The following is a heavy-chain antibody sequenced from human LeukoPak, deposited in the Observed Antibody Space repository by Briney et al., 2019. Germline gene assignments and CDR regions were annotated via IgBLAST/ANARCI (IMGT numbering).Heavy chain of an antibody. J-gene: IGHJ4*02. CDR3: ARGSWIQLWLLDY. D-gene: IGHD5-18*01. V-gene: IGHV4-59*08. CDR1: GGSISSYY. CDR2: IYYSGST. Sequence: SETLSLTCTVSGGSISSYYWSWIRQPPGKGLEWIGYIYYSGSTDYNPSLKSRVTISVDTSKNQFSLKLSSVTAADTAVYYCARGSWIQLWLLDYWGQGTLVTVSS.